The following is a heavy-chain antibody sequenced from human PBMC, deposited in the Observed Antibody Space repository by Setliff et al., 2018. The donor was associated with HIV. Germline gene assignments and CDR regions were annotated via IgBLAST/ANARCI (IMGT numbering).Heavy chain of an antibody. Sequence: SETLSLTCTVSGGSISSHYWGWIRQPPGKGLEWIGYIYYSGSTNYNPSLKSRVTISVDTSKNQFSLKLSSVTAADTAVYYCARLTIFGVVMATYYMDVWGKGTTVTVSS. CDR1: GGSISSHY. CDR2: IYYSGST. J-gene: IGHJ6*03. V-gene: IGHV4-59*11. CDR3: ARLTIFGVVMATYYMDV. D-gene: IGHD3-3*01.